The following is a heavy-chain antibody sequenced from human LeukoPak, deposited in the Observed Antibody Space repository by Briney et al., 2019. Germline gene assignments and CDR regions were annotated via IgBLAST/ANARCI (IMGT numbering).Heavy chain of an antibody. CDR2: IYTSGST. CDR3: ARDSRVSDAFDI. J-gene: IGHJ3*02. Sequence: SETLSLTCTVSGGSISSGSYYWSWIRRPAGKGLEWVGRIYTSGSTNYNPSLKSRVTISVDRSKNQFSLRLSSVTAADTAVYYCARDSRVSDAFDIWGQGTMVTVSS. D-gene: IGHD5/OR15-5a*01. CDR1: GGSISSGSYY. V-gene: IGHV4-61*02.